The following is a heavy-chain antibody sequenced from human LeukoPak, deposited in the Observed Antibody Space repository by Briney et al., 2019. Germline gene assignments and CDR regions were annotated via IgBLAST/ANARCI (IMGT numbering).Heavy chain of an antibody. V-gene: IGHV4-59*01. CDR3: ARVRRFSGYYNVYFDY. CDR2: INYSGST. J-gene: IGHJ4*02. CDR1: GGSISSYY. Sequence: SETLSLTCTVSGGSISSYYWGWIRQPPGKGLEWIGYINYSGSTNYNPSLKSRVPVSVDSSNNQFSLKLRSVTAADTAVYYCARVRRFSGYYNVYFDYGGQGTLVTVS. D-gene: IGHD3-3*01.